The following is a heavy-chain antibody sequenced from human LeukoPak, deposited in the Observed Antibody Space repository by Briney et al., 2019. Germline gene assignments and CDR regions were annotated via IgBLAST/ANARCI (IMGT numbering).Heavy chain of an antibody. CDR1: GLTFSSYG. CDR3: ARDTFDSSSSVYYYYYMDV. CDR2: IWYDGSNK. V-gene: IGHV3-33*01. J-gene: IGHJ6*03. D-gene: IGHD6-6*01. Sequence: PGGSLRLSCAASGLTFSSYGMHWVRQAPGKGLEWVAVIWYDGSNKYYADSVKGRFTISRDNSKNTLYLQMNSLRAEDTAVYYCARDTFDSSSSVYYYYYMDVWGKGTTVTVSS.